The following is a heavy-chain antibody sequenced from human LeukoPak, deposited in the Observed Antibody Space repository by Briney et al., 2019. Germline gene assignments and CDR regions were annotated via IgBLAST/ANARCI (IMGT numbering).Heavy chain of an antibody. CDR3: AKDGFDYYDSSGYYYFNY. J-gene: IGHJ4*02. D-gene: IGHD3-22*01. V-gene: IGHV3-23*01. CDR1: GFTFSNHA. Sequence: GGSLRLSCAASGFTFSNHAMSWVRQAPGKGLQWVSAISGGGVAIYYADSVKGRFTISRDNSKSTLYLQMNSLRAEDTAVYYCAKDGFDYYDSSGYYYFNYWGQGTLVTVSS. CDR2: ISGGGVAI.